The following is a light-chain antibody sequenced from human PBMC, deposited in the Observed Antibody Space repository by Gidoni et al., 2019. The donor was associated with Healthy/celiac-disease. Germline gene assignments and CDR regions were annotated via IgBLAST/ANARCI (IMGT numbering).Light chain of an antibody. CDR1: QSISSY. CDR2: AAS. V-gene: IGKV1-39*01. J-gene: IGKJ3*01. CDR3: QQSYSTPFT. Sequence: DIHMTQYPSSLSASVGDRVTITCRASQSISSYLNWYQQKPGKAPKLLIYAASSWQSGVTSRFSGSGSETDFTLTISSLQPEDFATYYCQQSYSTPFTFGPGTKVDIK.